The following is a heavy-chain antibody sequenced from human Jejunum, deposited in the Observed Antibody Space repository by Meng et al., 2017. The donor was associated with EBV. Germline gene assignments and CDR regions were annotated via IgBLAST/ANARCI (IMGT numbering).Heavy chain of an antibody. Sequence: VGTGCYLIHPVSTLVTHCAASGFTSGSYGQHLVRQAPGKGLVWVSRIKSDGRGTSYADSVEGRFTISRDNAKNTVYLQMNSLRGEDTAVYYCARDLIFGMGSYPLDSWGQGTLVTVSS. CDR2: IKSDGRGT. D-gene: IGHD3-10*01. CDR1: GFTSGSYG. J-gene: IGHJ4*02. V-gene: IGHV3-74*01. CDR3: ARDLIFGMGSYPLDS.